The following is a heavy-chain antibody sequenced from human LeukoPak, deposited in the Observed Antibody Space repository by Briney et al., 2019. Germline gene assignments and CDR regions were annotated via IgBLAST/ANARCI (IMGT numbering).Heavy chain of an antibody. CDR3: ARDLNYGDY. Sequence: SVKVSCKASGGTFSSYAISWVQQAPGQGLEWMGGIIPIFGTANYAQKFQGRVTITADESTSTAYMELSSLRSEDTAVYYCARDLNYGDYWGQGTLVTVSS. V-gene: IGHV1-69*13. J-gene: IGHJ4*02. CDR1: GGTFSSYA. CDR2: IIPIFGTA.